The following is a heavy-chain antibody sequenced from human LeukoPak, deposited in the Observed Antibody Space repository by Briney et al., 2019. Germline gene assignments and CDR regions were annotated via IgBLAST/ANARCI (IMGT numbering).Heavy chain of an antibody. Sequence: SETLSLTCTVSGGSISSYYWSWIRQPPGKGLEWIGSIYHSGSTYYNPSLKSRVTISVDTSKNQFSLKLSSVTAADTAVYYCARESTMIVVPAGFFDYWGQGTLVTVSS. CDR1: GGSISSYY. CDR2: IYHSGST. CDR3: ARESTMIVVPAGFFDY. D-gene: IGHD3-22*01. V-gene: IGHV4-38-2*02. J-gene: IGHJ4*02.